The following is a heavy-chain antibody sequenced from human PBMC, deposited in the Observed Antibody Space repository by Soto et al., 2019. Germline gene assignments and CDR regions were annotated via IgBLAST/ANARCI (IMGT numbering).Heavy chain of an antibody. CDR1: GYTFTSYY. J-gene: IGHJ6*03. CDR3: GSTNYNPSLKGRVTISVDTSKNQFSLKLSSVTAADTAVYYCASRSEKVVGSGSPANVPDYYYYYMDV. V-gene: IGHV1-46*01. CDR2: INPSGGST. Sequence: ASVKVSCKASGYTFTSYYMHWVRQAPGQGLEWMGIINPSGGSTSYAQKLQGRVTMTRDTSTSTVYMELSSLRSEDTAEYYSGSTNYNPSLKGRVTISVDTSKNQFSLKLSSVTAADTAVYYCASRSEKVVGSGSPANVPDYYYYYMDVWGKGTTVTVSS. D-gene: IGHD3-22*01.